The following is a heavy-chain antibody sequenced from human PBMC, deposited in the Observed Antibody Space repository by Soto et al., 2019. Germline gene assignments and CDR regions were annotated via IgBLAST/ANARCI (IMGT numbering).Heavy chain of an antibody. CDR2: ISGSGGST. CDR3: AKSKAGYSSGWYWYYFDY. V-gene: IGHV3-23*01. Sequence: VGSLRLSCAASGFTFSSYAMSWVRQAPGKGLEWVSAISGSGGSTYYADSVKGRFTISRDNSKNTLYLQMNSLRAEDTAVYYCAKSKAGYSSGWYWYYFDYWGQGTLVTVSS. D-gene: IGHD6-19*01. CDR1: GFTFSSYA. J-gene: IGHJ4*02.